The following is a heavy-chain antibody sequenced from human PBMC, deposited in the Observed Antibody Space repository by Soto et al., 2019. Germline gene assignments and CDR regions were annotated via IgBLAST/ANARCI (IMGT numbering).Heavy chain of an antibody. CDR3: ARQCGYSYGYKIYFDY. J-gene: IGHJ4*02. V-gene: IGHV4-39*01. CDR1: GGSISSSSYY. CDR2: IYYSGST. D-gene: IGHD5-18*01. Sequence: SETLSLTCTVSGGSISSSSYYWGWIRQPPGKGLEWIGSIYYSGSTYYNPSLKSRVTISVDTSKNQFSLKPSSVTAADTAVYYCARQCGYSYGYKIYFDYWGQGTLVTVS.